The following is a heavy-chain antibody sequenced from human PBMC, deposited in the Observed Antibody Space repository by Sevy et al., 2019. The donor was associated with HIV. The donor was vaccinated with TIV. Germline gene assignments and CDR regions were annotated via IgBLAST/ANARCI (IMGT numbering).Heavy chain of an antibody. CDR3: ARDISVAGTGYYYYYYMDV. V-gene: IGHV3-11*01. Sequence: GGSLRLSCAASGFTFSDYYMSWIRQAPGKGLEWVSYISSSGRTIYYAHSVKGRFIISRDNAKNSLYLQMNSLRAEDTAVYYCARDISVAGTGYYYYYYMDVWGKGTTVTVSS. CDR1: GFTFSDYY. D-gene: IGHD6-19*01. J-gene: IGHJ6*03. CDR2: ISSSGRTI.